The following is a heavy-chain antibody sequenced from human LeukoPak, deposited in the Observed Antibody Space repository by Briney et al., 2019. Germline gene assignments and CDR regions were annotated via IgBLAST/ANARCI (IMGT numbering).Heavy chain of an antibody. Sequence: GRSLILSCTVSGFTFGDYAMSWVRQAPGKGLEWVGFIRSKAYGGTTEYAASVKGRFTISRDDSKSIAYLQMNSLKTEDTAVYYCTRADYYDSSGYYYWGQGTLVTVSS. J-gene: IGHJ4*02. D-gene: IGHD3-22*01. V-gene: IGHV3-49*04. CDR1: GFTFGDYA. CDR3: TRADYYDSSGYYY. CDR2: IRSKAYGGTT.